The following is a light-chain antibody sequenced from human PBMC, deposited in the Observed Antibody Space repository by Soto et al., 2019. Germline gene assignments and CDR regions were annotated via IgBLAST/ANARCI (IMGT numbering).Light chain of an antibody. CDR1: KSDIGVYDF. CDR3: CSDAGSFTYG. CDR2: EVV. Sequence: QSALTQPPSASGSPGQSVTISCTGTKSDIGVYDFVSWYQHHPGKAPRLIIYEVVQRPSGVPDRFSGSKSGNTASLTVSGLQAQDEADYCCCSDAGSFTYGFGTGTKVTVL. J-gene: IGLJ1*01. V-gene: IGLV2-8*01.